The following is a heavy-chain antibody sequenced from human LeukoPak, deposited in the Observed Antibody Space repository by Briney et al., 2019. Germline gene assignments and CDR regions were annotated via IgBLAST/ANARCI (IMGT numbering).Heavy chain of an antibody. J-gene: IGHJ3*02. CDR1: GYSISSGYY. CDR2: IYHSGST. D-gene: IGHD2-2*02. V-gene: IGHV4-38-2*01. CDR3: ARLDIVVVPAAIGIQAAFYI. Sequence: SETLSLTCAVSGYSISSGYYWGWIRQPPGKGLEWIGSIYHSGSTYYNPSLKSRVTISVDTSKNQFSLKLSSVTAADTAVYYCARLDIVVVPAAIGIQAAFYIWGQGTMVTVSS.